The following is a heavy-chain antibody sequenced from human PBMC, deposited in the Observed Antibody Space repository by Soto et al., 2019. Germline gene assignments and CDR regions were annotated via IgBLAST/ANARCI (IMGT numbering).Heavy chain of an antibody. CDR3: ARLRGVIIRPYYYYGLDV. J-gene: IGHJ6*02. V-gene: IGHV4-34*01. Sequence: SETLSLTCAVYGGSFRGYYWSWIRQPQGRGLEWIGEINHSGSTNYNPSLKSRVTISVDTSKNQFSLKLSSVTAADTAVYYCARLRGVIIRPYYYYGLDVWGQGTTVTVSS. CDR2: INHSGST. CDR1: GGSFRGYY. D-gene: IGHD3-10*01.